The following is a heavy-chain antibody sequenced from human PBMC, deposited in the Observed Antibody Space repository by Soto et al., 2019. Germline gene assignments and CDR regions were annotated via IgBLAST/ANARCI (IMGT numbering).Heavy chain of an antibody. Sequence: GTLSLTFTVSGGSFSSNDWTWVRQPPGKGLEWIGYVYNSGSTNYNPSLKSLVTISEDTSKSQFSLKVNSMTAADTAVYYCARYRREAVAGYTLDNWGQGILVTVSS. CDR3: ARYRREAVAGYTLDN. D-gene: IGHD6-13*01. V-gene: IGHV4-59*01. J-gene: IGHJ4*02. CDR1: GGSFSSND. CDR2: VYNSGST.